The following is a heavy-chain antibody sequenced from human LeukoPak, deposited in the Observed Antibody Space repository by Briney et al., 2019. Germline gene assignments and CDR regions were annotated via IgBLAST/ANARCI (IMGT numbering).Heavy chain of an antibody. CDR1: GYTFTSYG. CDR3: AREVRPYGSGKAGFDY. CDR2: ICAYNGNT. Sequence: AASVKVSCKASGYTFTSYGISWVRQAPGQGLEWLGWICAYNGNTNYAQKLQGRVTMTTDTSTSTAYMELRSLRSDDTAVYYCAREVRPYGSGKAGFDYWGQGTLVTVSS. D-gene: IGHD3-10*01. V-gene: IGHV1-18*01. J-gene: IGHJ4*02.